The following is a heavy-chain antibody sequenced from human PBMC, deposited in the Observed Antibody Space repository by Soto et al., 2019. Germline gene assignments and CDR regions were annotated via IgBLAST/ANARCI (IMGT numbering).Heavy chain of an antibody. CDR3: ARDRPGSFDY. CDR2: IPYSGST. J-gene: IGHJ4*01. Sequence: QVQLQESGPGLVKPSQTLSLTCTVSGGSINSGGYYWSWIRQHPGKGLEWLGCIPYSGSTDYNPSLKSRVTISVDTSQTQFSLKLSSVTAAATAVYYCARDRPGSFDYWGHGTLVTVSS. D-gene: IGHD6-25*01. V-gene: IGHV4-31*03. CDR1: GGSINSGGYY.